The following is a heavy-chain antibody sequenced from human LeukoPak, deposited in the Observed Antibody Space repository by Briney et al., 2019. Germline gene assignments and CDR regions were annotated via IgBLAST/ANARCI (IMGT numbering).Heavy chain of an antibody. CDR2: IKTDDSST. D-gene: IGHD4-17*01. V-gene: IGHV3-74*01. CDR1: GFTFSNYW. J-gene: IGHJ4*02. Sequence: GGSLRLSCAASGFTFSNYWMHWVRQVPGKGLVWIARIKTDDSSTDYADSVRGRFTISRDNAKNTLYLQMNSLRAEDTAVYYCTTSRPDYWGQGTLVAVSS. CDR3: TTSRPDY.